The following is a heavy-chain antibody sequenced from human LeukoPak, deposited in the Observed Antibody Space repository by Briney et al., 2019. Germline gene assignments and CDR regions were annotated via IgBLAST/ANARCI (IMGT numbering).Heavy chain of an antibody. CDR3: ARGGLYRSTVRRIWFDP. Sequence: SETLSLTCADYGGSFSGYYWSWIRQPPGTGLEWIGEINHSGSTNYNPSIKSRVDVSLDKPMNNFSLKLSSVTAADTAVYYCARGGLYRSTVRRIWFDPWGQGTLVTVSS. V-gene: IGHV4-34*01. CDR2: INHSGST. J-gene: IGHJ5*02. D-gene: IGHD2-2*01. CDR1: GGSFSGYY.